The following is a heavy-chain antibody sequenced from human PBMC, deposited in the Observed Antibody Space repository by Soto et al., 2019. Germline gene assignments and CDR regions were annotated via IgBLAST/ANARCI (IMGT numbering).Heavy chain of an antibody. V-gene: IGHV3-30-3*01. CDR3: ASDDYGGNSYYYYGMDV. Sequence: QVQLVESGGGVVQPGRSLRLSCAASGFTFSSYAMHWVRQAPGKGLEWVAVISYDGSNKYYADSVKGRFTISRDNSKNTXYLQMNSLRAEDTAVYYCASDDYGGNSYYYYGMDVWGQGTTVTVSS. CDR2: ISYDGSNK. CDR1: GFTFSSYA. D-gene: IGHD4-17*01. J-gene: IGHJ6*02.